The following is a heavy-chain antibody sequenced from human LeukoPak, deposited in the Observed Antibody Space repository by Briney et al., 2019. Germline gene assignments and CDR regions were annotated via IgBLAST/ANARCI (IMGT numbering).Heavy chain of an antibody. Sequence: GGSLRFSCAASGFTFSSYGMHWVRQAPGKGLEWVAVISYDGSNKYYADSVKGRFTISRDNSKNTLYLQMNSLRAEDTAVYYCAKDSTPTRTYYYDSSGYYPGNWGQGTLVTVSS. CDR1: GFTFSSYG. CDR3: AKDSTPTRTYYYDSSGYYPGN. V-gene: IGHV3-30*18. D-gene: IGHD3-22*01. J-gene: IGHJ4*02. CDR2: ISYDGSNK.